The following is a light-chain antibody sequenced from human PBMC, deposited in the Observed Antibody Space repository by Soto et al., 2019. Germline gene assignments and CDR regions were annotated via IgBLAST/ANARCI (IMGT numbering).Light chain of an antibody. CDR3: LQHNSYPWT. J-gene: IGKJ1*01. Sequence: DIQLTQSPSFLSPSIGESVTITCRASQVISTSLAWYQQKPGKAPKRLIYAASSLQSGVPSRFSGSGSGTEFTLTISSLQPEDFATYYCLQHNSYPWTFGQGTKVDIK. CDR1: QVISTS. V-gene: IGKV1-17*01. CDR2: AAS.